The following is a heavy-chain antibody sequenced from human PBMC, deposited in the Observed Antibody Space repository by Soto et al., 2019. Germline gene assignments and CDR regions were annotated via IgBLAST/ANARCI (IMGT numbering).Heavy chain of an antibody. CDR1: GYTFINFF. CDR2: INPNSGGT. CDR3: ARGGYYYDSSGYYYPFDY. J-gene: IGHJ4*02. Sequence: ASVKVSCKASGYTFINFFMHWVRQAPGQGLEWMGWINPNSGGTNYAQKFQGWVTMTRDTSISTAYMELSRLRSDDTAVYYCARGGYYYDSSGYYYPFDYWGQGTLVTVSS. V-gene: IGHV1-2*04. D-gene: IGHD3-22*01.